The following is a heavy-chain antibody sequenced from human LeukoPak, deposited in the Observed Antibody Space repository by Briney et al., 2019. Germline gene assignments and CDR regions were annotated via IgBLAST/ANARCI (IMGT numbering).Heavy chain of an antibody. Sequence: GGSLRLSCAASGFTFSTYSMNWVRQAPGKGLEWVSSISSSSSYIYYADSVKGRFTISRDNAKNSLYLQMNSLRAEDTAVYYCARGPAWYSSSWFDPPTSYYMDVWGKGTTVTVSS. J-gene: IGHJ6*03. CDR1: GFTFSTYS. V-gene: IGHV3-21*01. CDR2: ISSSSSYI. D-gene: IGHD6-13*01. CDR3: ARGPAWYSSSWFDPPTSYYMDV.